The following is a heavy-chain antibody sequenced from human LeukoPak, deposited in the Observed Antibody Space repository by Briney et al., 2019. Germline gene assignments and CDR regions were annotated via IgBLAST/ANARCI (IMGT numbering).Heavy chain of an antibody. J-gene: IGHJ4*02. Sequence: ASVKVSCKASGYTFTSYGISWVRQAPGQGLEWMGWISASNGNTNYAQKLQGRVTMTTDTSTSTAYMELRSLRSDDTAVYYCARGQPNRLLWVGELLSNINPFDYWGQGTLVTVSS. V-gene: IGHV1-18*01. D-gene: IGHD3-10*01. CDR3: ARGQPNRLLWVGELLSNINPFDY. CDR2: ISASNGNT. CDR1: GYTFTSYG.